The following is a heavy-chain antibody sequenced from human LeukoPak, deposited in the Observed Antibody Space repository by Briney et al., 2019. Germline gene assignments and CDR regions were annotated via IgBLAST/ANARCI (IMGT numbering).Heavy chain of an antibody. J-gene: IGHJ4*02. V-gene: IGHV4-4*07. D-gene: IGHD1-26*01. CDR2: IYTSGST. Sequence: SETLSLTCTVSGGSISSYYWSWIRQPAGKGLEWIGRIYTSGSTNYNPSLKSRVTMSVDTSKNQFSLKLSSVTAADTAVYYCARDSVWELRSPYYFDYWGQETLVTVSS. CDR3: ARDSVWELRSPYYFDY. CDR1: GGSISSYY.